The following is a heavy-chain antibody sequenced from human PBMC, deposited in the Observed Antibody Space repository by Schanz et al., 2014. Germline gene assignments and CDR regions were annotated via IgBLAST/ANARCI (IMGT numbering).Heavy chain of an antibody. D-gene: IGHD5-12*01. Sequence: QVQLVQSGAEVKKPGASVKVSCTASGFNFNNYDINWVRQAPGQRLEWMGWINTGSGDTKYSQNFQGRVTITRDTSASTACMELSSLRSEDTAVYSCARGIGGYGANNYFDYWGQGTLVTVSS. CDR1: GFNFNNYD. J-gene: IGHJ4*02. CDR2: INTGSGDT. CDR3: ARGIGGYGANNYFDY. V-gene: IGHV1-3*04.